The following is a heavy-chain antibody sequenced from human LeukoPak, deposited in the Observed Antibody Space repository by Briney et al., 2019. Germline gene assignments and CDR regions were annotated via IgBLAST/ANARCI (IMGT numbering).Heavy chain of an antibody. CDR3: ARDLSRTYTVDY. D-gene: IGHD2-2*02. CDR2: VSYDGRIN. V-gene: IGHV3-30*04. CDR1: GFTFSSHA. J-gene: IGHJ4*02. Sequence: PGGSLRLSCAASGFTFSSHAMHWVRQAPGKGLEWVAFVSYDGRINSYADFVKGRFTISRDNSKNTLYLQMNSLRAEDTAVYFCARDLSRTYTVDYWGQGTLVTVSS.